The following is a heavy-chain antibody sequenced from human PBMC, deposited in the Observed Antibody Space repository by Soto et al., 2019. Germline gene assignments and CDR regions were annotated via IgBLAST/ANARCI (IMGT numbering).Heavy chain of an antibody. CDR3: AKGAYYYDSSGYPDY. CDR1: GFTFDDYA. Sequence: SLRLSCAASGFTFDDYAMHWVRQAPGKGLEWVSGISWNSGSIGYADSVKGRFTISRDNAKNSLYLQMNSLRAEDTALYYCAKGAYYYDSSGYPDYWGQGTLVTVSS. V-gene: IGHV3-9*01. D-gene: IGHD3-22*01. J-gene: IGHJ4*02. CDR2: ISWNSGSI.